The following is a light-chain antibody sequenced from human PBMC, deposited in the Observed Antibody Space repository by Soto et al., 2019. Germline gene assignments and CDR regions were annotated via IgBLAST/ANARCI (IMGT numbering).Light chain of an antibody. V-gene: IGKV1-17*01. Sequence: DIQMTQSPSSLSASVEDRVIITCRASQSISNHLNWYQQKPGKAPKLLIFAASSLQSGVPSRFSGSGSGTEFTLTVSSLQPEDFATYYCQQLNSYQWAFGQGTKVDTK. CDR2: AAS. CDR1: QSISNH. J-gene: IGKJ1*01. CDR3: QQLNSYQWA.